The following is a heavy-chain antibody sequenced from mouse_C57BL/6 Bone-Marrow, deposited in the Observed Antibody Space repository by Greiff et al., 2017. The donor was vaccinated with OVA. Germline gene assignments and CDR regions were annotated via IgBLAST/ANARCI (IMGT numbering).Heavy chain of an antibody. J-gene: IGHJ1*03. CDR2: INPNNGGT. D-gene: IGHD1-1*01. CDR3: ANYYGSSPYWYFDV. V-gene: IGHV1-26*01. CDR1: GYTFTDYY. Sequence: EVKLQQSGPELVKPGASVKISCKASGYTFTDYYMNWVKQSHGKSLEWIGDINPNNGGTSYNQKFKGKATLTVDKSSSTAYMELRSLTSEDSAVYYCANYYGSSPYWYFDVWGTGTTVTVSS.